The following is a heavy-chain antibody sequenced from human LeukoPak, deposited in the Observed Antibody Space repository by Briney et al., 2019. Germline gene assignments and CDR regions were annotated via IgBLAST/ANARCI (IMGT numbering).Heavy chain of an antibody. V-gene: IGHV3-48*03. CDR2: ISSSGSTI. Sequence: GGSLRLSCAASGFTFSSYEINWVRQAPGKGLEWVSYISSSGSTIYYADSVKGRFTISRDNAKNSLYLQMNSLRAEDTAVYYCAELGITMIGGVWGKGTTLTISS. CDR3: AELGITMIGGV. D-gene: IGHD3-10*02. J-gene: IGHJ6*04. CDR1: GFTFSSYE.